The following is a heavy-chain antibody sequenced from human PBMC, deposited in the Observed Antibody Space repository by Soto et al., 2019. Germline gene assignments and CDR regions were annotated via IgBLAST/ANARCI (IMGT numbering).Heavy chain of an antibody. Sequence: YWSWIRQPPGKGLEWMGIIYPGDSDTRYSPSFQGHVTITVDKSTSTAYLQWNTLKASDTAMYYCARHEGYYDSSGYYGLDYWGQGTLVTVSS. D-gene: IGHD3-22*01. CDR2: IYPGDSDT. CDR1: YW. CDR3: ARHEGYYDSSGYYGLDY. V-gene: IGHV5-51*01. J-gene: IGHJ4*02.